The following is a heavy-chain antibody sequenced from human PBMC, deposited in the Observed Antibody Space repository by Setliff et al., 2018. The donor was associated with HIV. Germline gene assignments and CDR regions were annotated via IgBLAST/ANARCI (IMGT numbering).Heavy chain of an antibody. Sequence: PSETLSLTCTVSGGSINSTSYYWGWIRQPPGNGLEWIGSIYHTGSTYYKPSLKSRVTISVDTSKTQFSLRLSSVAAGATAVYYCAKDRQLRSMYYFDYWGQGTLVTVSS. CDR2: IYHTGST. CDR3: AKDRQLRSMYYFDY. CDR1: GGSINSTSYY. J-gene: IGHJ4*02. V-gene: IGHV4-39*02. D-gene: IGHD6-13*01.